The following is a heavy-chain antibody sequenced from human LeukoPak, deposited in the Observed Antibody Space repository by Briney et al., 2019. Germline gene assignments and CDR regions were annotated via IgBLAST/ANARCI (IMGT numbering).Heavy chain of an antibody. CDR1: GGSISSYY. D-gene: IGHD2/OR15-2a*01. CDR2: IHYSGSI. J-gene: IGHJ4*02. Sequence: SETLSLTCTVSGGSISSYYWSWIRQPPGKGLEWIGYIHYSGSINYNPSLKSRVTISLDTSKNQFSLKLSSVTAADTAVYYCAGHHPRNTVDFWGQGTLVTVSS. CDR3: AGHHPRNTVDF. V-gene: IGHV4-59*08.